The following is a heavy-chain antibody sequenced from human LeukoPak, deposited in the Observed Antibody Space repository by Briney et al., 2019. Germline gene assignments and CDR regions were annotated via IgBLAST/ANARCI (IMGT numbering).Heavy chain of an antibody. Sequence: SETLSLTCTVSGYSISSGYYWGWIRQPPGKGLEWIGSIYHSGSTYYNPSLKSRVTISVDTSKNQFSLKLSSVTAADTAVYYCARAVLSDYVLFDYWGQGTLVAVSS. CDR3: ARAVLSDYVLFDY. J-gene: IGHJ4*02. CDR1: GYSISSGYY. CDR2: IYHSGST. D-gene: IGHD4-17*01. V-gene: IGHV4-38-2*02.